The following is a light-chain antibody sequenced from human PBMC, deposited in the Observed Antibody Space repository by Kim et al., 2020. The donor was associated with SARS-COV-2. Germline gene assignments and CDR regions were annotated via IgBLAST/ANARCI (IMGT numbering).Light chain of an antibody. CDR1: QSVSSSY. CDR3: HQYGSSPLT. Sequence: IVLTQSPGTLSLSPGERATLSCRASQSVSSSYLAWYQQKPGQAPRLLIYGASSRATGIPDRFSGSGSVTDFTLTISRLEPEDFAVYYSHQYGSSPLTFGPGTKVDIK. CDR2: GAS. V-gene: IGKV3-20*01. J-gene: IGKJ3*01.